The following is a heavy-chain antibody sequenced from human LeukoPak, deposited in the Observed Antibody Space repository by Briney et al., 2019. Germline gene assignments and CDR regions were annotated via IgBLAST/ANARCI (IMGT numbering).Heavy chain of an antibody. J-gene: IGHJ4*02. V-gene: IGHV4-61*08. CDR1: GGSVSSDGYF. CDR2: IYYSGST. Sequence: PSETLSLTCTVSGGSVSSDGYFWSWIRQPPGKGLEWIGYIYYSGSTNYNPSLKSRVTISVDTSKNQFSLKLSSVTAADTAVYYCATDFDSGWPWGRGTLVTVSS. CDR3: ATDFDSGWP. D-gene: IGHD6-19*01.